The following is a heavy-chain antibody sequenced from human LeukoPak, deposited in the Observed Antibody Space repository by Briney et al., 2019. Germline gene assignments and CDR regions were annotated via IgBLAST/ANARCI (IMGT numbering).Heavy chain of an antibody. CDR2: INPNSGGT. V-gene: IGHV1-2*02. CDR3: ASSGWVDAFDI. Sequence: ASVKVSCKASGYTFTGYYMHWVRQAPGQGPEWMGWINPNSGGTNYAQKCQGRVTMTRETSISTAYMELSRLRSDDTAVYYCASSGWVDAFDIWGKGTMVTVSS. CDR1: GYTFTGYY. J-gene: IGHJ3*02. D-gene: IGHD6-19*01.